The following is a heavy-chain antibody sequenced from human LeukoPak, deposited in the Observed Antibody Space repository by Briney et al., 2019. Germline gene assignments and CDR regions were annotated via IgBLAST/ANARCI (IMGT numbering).Heavy chain of an antibody. J-gene: IGHJ6*03. D-gene: IGHD6-6*01. CDR1: GYTFTSYD. CDR2: MNPNSGNT. CDR3: ARERVYSSSPHDYYYYYMDV. Sequence: ASVKVSCKASGYTFTSYDINWVRQATGQGLEWMGWMNPNSGNTGYAQKFQGRATMTRNTSISTAYMELSSLRSEDTAVYYCARERVYSSSPHDYYYYYMDVWGKGTTVTVSS. V-gene: IGHV1-8*01.